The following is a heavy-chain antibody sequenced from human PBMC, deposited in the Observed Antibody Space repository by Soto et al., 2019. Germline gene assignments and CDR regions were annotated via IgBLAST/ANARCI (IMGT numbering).Heavy chain of an antibody. J-gene: IGHJ2*01. D-gene: IGHD4-17*01. Sequence: EVQLVESGGDLVQPGWSLRLSCAAASGFTVSNNYIGWVRQAPGKGLEWVSIIYSGGSTYYGDSVKGRFTISRDNSKNTLYLQMNSLRAEDTAVYYCARLTTVTYWYYDLWGRGTLVTVSS. CDR1: GFTVSNNY. CDR2: IYSGGST. V-gene: IGHV3-66*01. CDR3: ARLTTVTYWYYDL.